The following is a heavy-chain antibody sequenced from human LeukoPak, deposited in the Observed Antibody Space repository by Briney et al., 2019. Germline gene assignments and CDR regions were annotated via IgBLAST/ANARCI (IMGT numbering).Heavy chain of an antibody. CDR3: AREGGFGYDDAFDT. CDR2: ISGSGSSI. CDR1: GFTFSTYE. J-gene: IGHJ3*02. V-gene: IGHV3-48*03. D-gene: IGHD3-16*02. Sequence: GGSLRLSCTASGFTFSTYEMNWVRQAPGKGLEWISYISGSGSSIFYADSLHGRFTVSRDKAKNSVYLQMNSLRAEDTAVYYCAREGGFGYDDAFDTWGHGTTVTVSS.